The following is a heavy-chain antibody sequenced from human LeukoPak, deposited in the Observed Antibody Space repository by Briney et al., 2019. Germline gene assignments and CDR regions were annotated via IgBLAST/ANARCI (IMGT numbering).Heavy chain of an antibody. V-gene: IGHV1-69*04. CDR2: IIPILGIA. J-gene: IGHJ4*02. D-gene: IGHD5-24*01. CDR1: GGTFSSYA. Sequence: SVKVSCKASGGTFSSYAISWVRQSPGQGLEWMGRIIPILGIANYAQKFQGRVTITADKSTSTAYMELSSLRSEDTAVYYCASGSGYNSFDYWGQGTLVTVSS. CDR3: ASGSGYNSFDY.